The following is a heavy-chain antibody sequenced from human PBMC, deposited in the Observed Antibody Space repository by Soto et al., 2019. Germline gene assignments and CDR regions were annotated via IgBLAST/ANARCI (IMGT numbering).Heavy chain of an antibody. J-gene: IGHJ4*02. Sequence: QVQLVQSGAEVKKPGSSVKVSCKASGGTFSSYAISWVRQAPGQGLEWMGGIIPIFGTANYAKKFQGRVTIXAXXSTSPAYMELSSLTSADTAVYYRAGDHDYGGNTGYWGQGTLVTVSS. V-gene: IGHV1-69*12. CDR2: IIPIFGTA. D-gene: IGHD4-17*01. CDR3: AGDHDYGGNTGY. CDR1: GGTFSSYA.